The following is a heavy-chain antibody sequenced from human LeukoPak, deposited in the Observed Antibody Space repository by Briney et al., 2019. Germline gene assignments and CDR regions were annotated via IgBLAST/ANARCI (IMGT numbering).Heavy chain of an antibody. V-gene: IGHV4-34*01. CDR3: GRDLEGDTSGMGY. Sequence: SETLSLICAVYGGSFSGYYWSWIRQPPGKGLEWIGEINHSGSTNYNPSLKSRVTISVDTSKNQFSLKLRSVTAADTAVYYCGRDLEGDTSGMGYWGQGTLVTVSS. J-gene: IGHJ4*02. CDR2: INHSGST. CDR1: GGSFSGYY. D-gene: IGHD1-26*01.